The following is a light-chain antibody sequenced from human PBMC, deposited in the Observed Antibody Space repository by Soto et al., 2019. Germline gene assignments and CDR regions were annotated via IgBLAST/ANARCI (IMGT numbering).Light chain of an antibody. CDR2: EDS. V-gene: IGLV2-14*01. Sequence: QSVLTQPASVSGSPGQSITISCTGTSSDVGGYNYVSWYQQHPGKAPQPMIYEDSNRPSGVSNRFSGSKSGNTASLTISGLQAEDEADYYCSSYTSSSTYVFGTGTKVTFL. CDR1: SSDVGGYNY. J-gene: IGLJ1*01. CDR3: SSYTSSSTYV.